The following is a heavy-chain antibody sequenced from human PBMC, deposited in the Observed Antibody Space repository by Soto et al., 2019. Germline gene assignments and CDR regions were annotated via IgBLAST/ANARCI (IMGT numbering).Heavy chain of an antibody. Sequence: EVQLVESGGGLVQPGRSLRLSCAASGFTFDDYAMHWVRQAPGKGLEWVSGISWNSGSIGYADSVKGRFTISRDNAKNSLYLQMNSQRAEDTALYYCAKDKAYDILTGYRYMDVWGKGTTVTVSS. D-gene: IGHD3-9*01. V-gene: IGHV3-9*01. CDR1: GFTFDDYA. CDR2: ISWNSGSI. J-gene: IGHJ6*03. CDR3: AKDKAYDILTGYRYMDV.